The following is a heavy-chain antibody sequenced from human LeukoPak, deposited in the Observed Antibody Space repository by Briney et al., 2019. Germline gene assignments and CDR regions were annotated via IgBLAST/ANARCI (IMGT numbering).Heavy chain of an antibody. V-gene: IGHV3-30*04. D-gene: IGHD3-10*01. CDR2: ISYDGSKK. CDR3: IAGDAFDI. CDR1: GFTFSSYA. J-gene: IGHJ3*02. Sequence: GGSLRLSCAASGFTFSSYAMHWVRQAPGKGLEWVTIISYDGSKKYYADSVKGRFTISRDNSKNTLYLQMNSLRAEDTAVYYCIAGDAFDIWGQGTMVTVSS.